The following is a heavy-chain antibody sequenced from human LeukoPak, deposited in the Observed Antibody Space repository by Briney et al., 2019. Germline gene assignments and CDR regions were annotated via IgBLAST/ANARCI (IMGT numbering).Heavy chain of an antibody. J-gene: IGHJ4*02. Sequence: GGSLRLSCAASGFTFSSYSMNWVRQAPGKGLEWVSSISSSSSYIYYADSVKGRFTISRDNAKYSLYLQMNSLRAEDTAVYYCARDPVDIVATLDYWGQGTLVTVSS. V-gene: IGHV3-21*01. CDR2: ISSSSSYI. CDR3: ARDPVDIVATLDY. D-gene: IGHD5-12*01. CDR1: GFTFSSYS.